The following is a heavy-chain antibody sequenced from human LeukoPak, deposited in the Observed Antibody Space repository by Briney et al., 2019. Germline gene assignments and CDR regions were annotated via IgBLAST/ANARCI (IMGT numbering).Heavy chain of an antibody. Sequence: TGGSLRLSCAASGFTFDDYTMHWVREGPGRGLERVSLISWDDDSTYYADSLKGRFTISRDNSKNSLYLQMNSLRTEDTALYYCAKGDSSSWYNFDYWGQGTLVTVSS. CDR3: AKGDSSSWYNFDY. J-gene: IGHJ4*02. CDR1: GFTFDDYT. V-gene: IGHV3-43*01. CDR2: ISWDDDST. D-gene: IGHD6-13*01.